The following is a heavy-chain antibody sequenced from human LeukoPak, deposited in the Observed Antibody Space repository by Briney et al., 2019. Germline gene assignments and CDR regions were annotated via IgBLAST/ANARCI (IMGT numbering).Heavy chain of an antibody. V-gene: IGHV4-31*03. CDR3: ARLNCSGGSCYSVDH. CDR2: IYYTGST. J-gene: IGHJ5*02. Sequence: SETLSLTCTVSGGSISSGAYYWSWIRQHPGKGLEWIGYIYYTGSTYYNPSLKSRVTISVDTYKNQFSLKLSSVTAADTAVYYCARLNCSGGSCYSVDHWGQGTLVTVSS. CDR1: GGSISSGAYY. D-gene: IGHD2-15*01.